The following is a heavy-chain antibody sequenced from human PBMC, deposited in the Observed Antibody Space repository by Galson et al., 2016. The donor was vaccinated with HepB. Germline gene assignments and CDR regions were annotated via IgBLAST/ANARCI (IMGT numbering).Heavy chain of an antibody. CDR1: GFTFRDYG. CDR3: VQGSTAPAV. V-gene: IGHV3-23*01. D-gene: IGHD2-2*01. CDR2: ISRSGDST. J-gene: IGHJ6*04. Sequence: SLRLSCAASGFTFRDYGMTWVRQAPGKGLEVVSSISRSGDSTDYADSVKGRFPISRDNSKNTPYLQMNSLTADDTAIYYCVQGSTAPAVWGKGTTVTVSS.